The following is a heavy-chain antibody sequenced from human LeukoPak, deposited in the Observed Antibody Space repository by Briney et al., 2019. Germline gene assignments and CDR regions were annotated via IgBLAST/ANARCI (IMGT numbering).Heavy chain of an antibody. Sequence: GGSLRLSCAASGFTFSSYSMNWVRQAPGKGLEWVSSISTSSTYIYYTDSVKGRFTISRDNAKNSLYLQMNSLRAEDTAVYYCARGQDYYDSSGYSTPFDYWGQGTLVTVSS. J-gene: IGHJ4*02. D-gene: IGHD3-22*01. CDR2: ISTSSTYI. CDR3: ARGQDYYDSSGYSTPFDY. CDR1: GFTFSSYS. V-gene: IGHV3-21*04.